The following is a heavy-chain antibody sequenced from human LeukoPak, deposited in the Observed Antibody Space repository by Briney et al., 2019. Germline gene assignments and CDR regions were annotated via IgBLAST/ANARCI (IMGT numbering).Heavy chain of an antibody. D-gene: IGHD6-13*01. V-gene: IGHV3-7*01. J-gene: IGHJ3*02. CDR3: ARDDLDSSSSGLGVGAFEI. Sequence: GGSLRLSCAASGFTFSSYWMSWVRQAPGKGLEWVANIKQDGSEKYYVDSVKGRFTISRDNAKNSLYLQMNSLRAEDTAVYYCARDDLDSSSSGLGVGAFEIWGQKTMVTVSS. CDR1: GFTFSSYW. CDR2: IKQDGSEK.